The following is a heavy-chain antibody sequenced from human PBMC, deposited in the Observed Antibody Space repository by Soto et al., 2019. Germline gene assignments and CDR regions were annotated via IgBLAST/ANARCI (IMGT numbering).Heavy chain of an antibody. Sequence: SETLSITCTVSGGSISSYYWSWIRQPPGKGLEWIGYIYYSGSTNYNPSLKSRITISVDTSKNQFSLKLSSVTAADTAVYYCARGYYYDNWGQGTLVTVSS. J-gene: IGHJ4*02. CDR3: ARGYYYDN. CDR1: GGSISSYY. D-gene: IGHD1-20*01. CDR2: IYYSGST. V-gene: IGHV4-59*01.